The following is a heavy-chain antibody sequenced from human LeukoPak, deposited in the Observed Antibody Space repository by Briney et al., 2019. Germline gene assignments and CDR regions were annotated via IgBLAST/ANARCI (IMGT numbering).Heavy chain of an antibody. Sequence: GGSLRLSCAASGFTFSNVWMNWVRQAPGKGLEWVGRIKSKIDGGTPHYAAPVKDRSTISRDDSKNTLYLQMNSLKTDDTAVYYCTTETYYYGSGSPYFDYWGQGALVTVSS. J-gene: IGHJ4*02. CDR3: TTETYYYGSGSPYFDY. V-gene: IGHV3-15*01. D-gene: IGHD3-10*01. CDR2: IKSKIDGGTP. CDR1: GFTFSNVW.